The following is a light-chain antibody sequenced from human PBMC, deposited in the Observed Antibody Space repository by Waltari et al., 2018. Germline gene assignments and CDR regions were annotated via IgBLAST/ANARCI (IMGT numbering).Light chain of an antibody. CDR2: EVN. V-gene: IGLV2-23*02. CDR3: CSYAGSSTWV. Sequence: QSALTQPVSVSGSPGQSITISYTGTSNDVGTYKFVSWYQQHPGKAPKVIIFEVNERPSGVSNRFSGSKSGNTASLTISGLQPEDEADYYCCSYAGSSTWVFGGGTKLTVL. J-gene: IGLJ3*02. CDR1: SNDVGTYKF.